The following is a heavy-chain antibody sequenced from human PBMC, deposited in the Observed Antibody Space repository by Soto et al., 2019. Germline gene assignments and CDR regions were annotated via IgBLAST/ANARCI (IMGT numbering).Heavy chain of an antibody. Sequence: QVQLVESGGGVVKPGGSLRLSCAASGFSISDHYMSWIRQAPGKGLEWVSYSSNSGTFTKYADSVKGRFSISRDNAKNSLYLEINSLRGEDTAIYYCVRSGDNYNVLDYWGQGTPVTVSS. D-gene: IGHD3-10*02. CDR1: GFSISDHY. V-gene: IGHV3-11*05. CDR3: VRSGDNYNVLDY. J-gene: IGHJ4*02. CDR2: SSNSGTFT.